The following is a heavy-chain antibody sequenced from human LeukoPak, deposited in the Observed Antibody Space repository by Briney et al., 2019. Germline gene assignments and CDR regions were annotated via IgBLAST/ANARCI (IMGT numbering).Heavy chain of an antibody. V-gene: IGHV4-59*08. CDR2: IYYSGSP. D-gene: IGHD6-19*01. CDR3: ARRLANSSGHRDAFNI. CDR1: GGSTSTYY. Sequence: SETLSLTCTVSGGSTSTYYWNWIRQPPGKGLECIGYIYYSGSPSYNPSLRSRVTISVDTSKNQFSLKLSSVTAADTAVYYCARRLANSSGHRDAFNIWGQGTMVTVSS. J-gene: IGHJ3*02.